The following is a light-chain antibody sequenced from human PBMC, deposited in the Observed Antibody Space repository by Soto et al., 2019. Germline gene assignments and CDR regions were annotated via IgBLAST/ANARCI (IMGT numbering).Light chain of an antibody. Sequence: DIQMTQSPSSLSASVGDRVTITCRASQGISKYLAWYQQKPGKVPKLLIYATSALQSGVPSRFSGSSSGSGTDFTITISSLQPEDVATNYFQKYNSAPRTFGQGTKLEI. CDR3: QKYNSAPRT. CDR1: QGISKY. J-gene: IGKJ1*01. V-gene: IGKV1-27*01. CDR2: ATS.